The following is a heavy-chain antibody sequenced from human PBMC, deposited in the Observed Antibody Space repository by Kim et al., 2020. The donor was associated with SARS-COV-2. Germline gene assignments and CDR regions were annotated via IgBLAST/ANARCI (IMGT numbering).Heavy chain of an antibody. V-gene: IGHV3-21*01. Sequence: GGSLRLSCAASGFTFSSYSMNWVRQAPGKGLEWVSSISSSSSYIYYADSVKGRFTISRDNAKNSLYLQMNSLRAEDTAVYYCARDRGGYCSSTSCYTPYFDYWGQGTLVTVSS. D-gene: IGHD2-2*02. CDR2: ISSSSSYI. CDR1: GFTFSSYS. CDR3: ARDRGGYCSSTSCYTPYFDY. J-gene: IGHJ4*02.